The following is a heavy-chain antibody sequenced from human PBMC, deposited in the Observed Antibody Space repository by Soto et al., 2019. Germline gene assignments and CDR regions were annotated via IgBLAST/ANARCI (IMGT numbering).Heavy chain of an antibody. CDR2: INHSGST. J-gene: IGHJ5*02. V-gene: IGHV4-34*01. D-gene: IGHD6-13*01. CDR3: ARARRAPIAAAGTGWFDP. CDR1: GGSFSGYY. Sequence: SETLSLTCAVYGGSFSGYYWSWIRQPPGKGLEWIGEINHSGSTNYNPSLKSRVTISVDTSKNQFSLKLSSVTAADTAVYYCARARRAPIAAAGTGWFDPWGQGTLVTVSS.